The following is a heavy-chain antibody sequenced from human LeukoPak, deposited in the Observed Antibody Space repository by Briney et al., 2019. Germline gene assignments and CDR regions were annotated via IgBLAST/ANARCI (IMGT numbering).Heavy chain of an antibody. CDR2: IKQDGSEK. J-gene: IGHJ6*04. D-gene: IGHD3-10*02. Sequence: GGSLRLSCAASGFTFSTYWMTWVRQAPGKGLEWVANIKQDGSEKYFMDSLKGRFTISRDNAKNSLYLQMNSLRAEDTAVYYCAELGITMIGGVWGKGTTVTISS. CDR3: AELGITMIGGV. V-gene: IGHV3-7*01. CDR1: GFTFSTYW.